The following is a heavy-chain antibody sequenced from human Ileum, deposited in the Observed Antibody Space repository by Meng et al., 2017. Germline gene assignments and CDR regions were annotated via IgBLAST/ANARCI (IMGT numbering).Heavy chain of an antibody. CDR1: GGSFNDYY. D-gene: IGHD1-26*01. V-gene: IGHV4-34*01. J-gene: IGHJ4*02. CDR2: IHHSGRT. Sequence: QVQLIQWGAGLLKPSETLSLTCAGFGGSFNDYYWSWVRQSPGKGLEWIGQIHHSGRTNYKSSLERRVTISVDTSKSQFSLKLPSVTAADTAMYYCVRGPARETHDFDYWGQGALVTVSS. CDR3: VRGPARETHDFDY.